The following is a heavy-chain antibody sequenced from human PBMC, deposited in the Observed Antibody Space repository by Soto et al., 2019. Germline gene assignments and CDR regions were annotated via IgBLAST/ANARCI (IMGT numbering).Heavy chain of an antibody. V-gene: IGHV5-10-1*01. CDR2: IDPSDSYT. D-gene: IGHD2-2*01. Sequence: EVQLVQSGAEVKKPGESLRISCKGSGYSFTSYWISWVRQMPGKGLEWMGRIDPSDSYTNYSPSFQGHVTISADQSLSTAYLQWSSLKASITALYYRARHTYPLLRFDYWGQGTLVTVSS. CDR3: ARHTYPLLRFDY. CDR1: GYSFTSYW. J-gene: IGHJ4*02.